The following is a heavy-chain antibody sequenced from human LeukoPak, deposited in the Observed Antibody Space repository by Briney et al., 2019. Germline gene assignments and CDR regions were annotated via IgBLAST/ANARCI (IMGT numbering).Heavy chain of an antibody. J-gene: IGHJ4*02. CDR2: NSWNSGSI. CDR1: GFTFDDYA. CDR3: AKDMGNYYDSSGYAFDY. D-gene: IGHD3-22*01. V-gene: IGHV3-9*01. Sequence: PGRSLRLSCAASGFTFDDYAMHWVRQAPGKGLEWVSGNSWNSGSIGYADSVKGRFTISRDNAKNSLYLQMNSLRAEDTALYYCAKDMGNYYDSSGYAFDYWGQGTLVTVSS.